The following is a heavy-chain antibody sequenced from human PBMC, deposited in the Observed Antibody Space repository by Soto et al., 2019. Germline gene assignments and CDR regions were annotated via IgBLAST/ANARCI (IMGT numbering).Heavy chain of an antibody. CDR3: AKDKYTDSVRKVWFFDY. V-gene: IGHV3-23*01. Sequence: EVQLLESGGGLVKPGGSLRLSCAASGFTFSKYDMRWVRLAPGKGLEWVSSIRANGGITDYADSVKGRFTISRDNFQNILSLQMDSLRGDDTALYFCAKDKYTDSVRKVWFFDYWGRGTLVTVSS. J-gene: IGHJ2*01. D-gene: IGHD2-15*01. CDR1: GFTFSKYD. CDR2: IRANGGIT.